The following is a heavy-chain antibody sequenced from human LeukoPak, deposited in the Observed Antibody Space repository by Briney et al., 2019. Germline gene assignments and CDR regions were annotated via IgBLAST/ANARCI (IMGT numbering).Heavy chain of an antibody. CDR3: ARAPLYSSSSNRWFDY. J-gene: IGHJ4*02. V-gene: IGHV1-69*13. D-gene: IGHD6-6*01. CDR1: GGTFSSYA. CDR2: IIPIFGTA. Sequence: ASVKVSCKASGGTFSSYAISWARQAPGQGLEWMGGIIPIFGTANYAQKFQGRVTITADESTSTAYMELSSLRSEDTAVYYCARAPLYSSSSNRWFDYWGQGTLVTVSS.